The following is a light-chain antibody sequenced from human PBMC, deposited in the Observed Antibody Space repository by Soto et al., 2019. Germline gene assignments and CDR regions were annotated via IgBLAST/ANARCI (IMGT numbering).Light chain of an antibody. Sequence: QSALTQPASVSGSPGQSITISCTGTSSDVGGYNYVSWYQQHPGKAPKLMIYEVSNRPSGVSNRFSGSKSGNMASLTISGLQAEDEADYYCSSYTSSSKVFGTGTKLTVL. V-gene: IGLV2-14*01. CDR2: EVS. CDR1: SSDVGGYNY. J-gene: IGLJ1*01. CDR3: SSYTSSSKV.